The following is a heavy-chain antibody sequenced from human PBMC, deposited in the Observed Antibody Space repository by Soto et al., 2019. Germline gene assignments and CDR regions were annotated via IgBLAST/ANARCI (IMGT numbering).Heavy chain of an antibody. D-gene: IGHD3-16*01. Sequence: GESLKISCEGSGFAFGSHWVAWVRQKPGTGLDWMGIIFPGDSDVRYSPSFQGQVTISADTSITTAYLQWTSLKSSDTATYYCARVNMITFGGLEPAPIAYYFDFGGQGTRVTVAS. CDR3: ARVNMITFGGLEPAPIAYYFDF. V-gene: IGHV5-51*01. CDR2: IFPGDSDV. J-gene: IGHJ4*02. CDR1: GFAFGSHW.